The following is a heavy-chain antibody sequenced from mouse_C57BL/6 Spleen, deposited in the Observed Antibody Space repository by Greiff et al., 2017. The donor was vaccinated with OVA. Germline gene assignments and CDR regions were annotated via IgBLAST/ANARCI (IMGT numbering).Heavy chain of an antibody. Sequence: EVMLVESEGGLVQPGSSMKLSCSASGFTFSDYYMAWVRQVPEKGLEWVANINYDGSSTYYLDSLKSRFIISRDNAKNILYLQMSSLKSEDTATYYCARAYDYDVGSYAMDYWGQGTSVTVSS. CDR3: ARAYDYDVGSYAMDY. J-gene: IGHJ4*01. CDR1: GFTFSDYY. D-gene: IGHD2-4*01. CDR2: INYDGSST. V-gene: IGHV5-16*01.